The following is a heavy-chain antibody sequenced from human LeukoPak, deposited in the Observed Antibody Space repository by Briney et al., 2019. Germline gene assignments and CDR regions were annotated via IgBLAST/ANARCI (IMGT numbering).Heavy chain of an antibody. J-gene: IGHJ4*02. Sequence: SETLSLTCAVYGGSFSGYYWSWIRQPPGKGLEWIGEINHSGSTNYNPSLKSRVTISVDTSKNQFSLKLSSVTAADTAVYYCASLVATTLFDYWGQGTLVTVSS. D-gene: IGHD5-12*01. CDR1: GGSFSGYY. CDR2: INHSGST. V-gene: IGHV4-34*01. CDR3: ASLVATTLFDY.